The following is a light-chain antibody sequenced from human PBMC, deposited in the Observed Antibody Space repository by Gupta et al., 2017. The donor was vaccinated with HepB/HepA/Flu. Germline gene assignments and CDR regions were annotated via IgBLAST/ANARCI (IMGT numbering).Light chain of an antibody. V-gene: IGLV7-43*01. J-gene: IGLJ3*02. CDR3: LHYCGDVGV. Sequence: QTVVTQEPSLTVSPGGTVTLTCASSTGAVTSGYYPNWFQQKPGQAPTVLIYSISNRHSWTPARFSGALLAGNAALTLSGVQPEDDADYYCLHYCGDVGVFGGGTKLTVL. CDR2: SIS. CDR1: TGAVTSGYY.